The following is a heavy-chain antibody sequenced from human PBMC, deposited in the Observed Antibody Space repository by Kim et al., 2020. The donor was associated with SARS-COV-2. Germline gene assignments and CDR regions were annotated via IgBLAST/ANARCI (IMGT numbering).Heavy chain of an antibody. V-gene: IGHV5-51*01. Sequence: GESLKISCKGSGYSFTSYWIGWVRQMPGKGLEWMGIIYPGDSDTRYSPSFQGQVTISADKSISTAYLQWSSLKASDTAMYYFARGRAELWFGGLFARWFDPWDQGTLVSVSS. CDR2: IYPGDSDT. CDR3: ARGRAELWFGGLFARWFDP. J-gene: IGHJ5*02. CDR1: GYSFTSYW. D-gene: IGHD3-10*01.